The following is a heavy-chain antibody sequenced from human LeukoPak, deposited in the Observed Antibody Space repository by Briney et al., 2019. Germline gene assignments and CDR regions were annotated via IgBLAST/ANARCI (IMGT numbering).Heavy chain of an antibody. V-gene: IGHV3-9*01. Sequence: PGRSLRLSCAASGFTFDDYAMHWVRQAPGKGLEWVSGISWNSGSIGYADSVKGRFTISRDNAKNSLYLQMDSLRAEDTALYYCAKSTGSWSRFDYWGQGTLVTVSS. CDR3: AKSTGSWSRFDY. CDR1: GFTFDDYA. D-gene: IGHD6-13*01. J-gene: IGHJ4*02. CDR2: ISWNSGSI.